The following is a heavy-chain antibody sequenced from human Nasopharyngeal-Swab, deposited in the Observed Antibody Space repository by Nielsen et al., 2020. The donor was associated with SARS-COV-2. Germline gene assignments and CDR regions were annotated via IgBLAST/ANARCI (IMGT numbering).Heavy chain of an antibody. D-gene: IGHD5-24*01. J-gene: IGHJ4*02. Sequence: WIRQPPGKGLEWVSVIYGGGTTEYADSVRGRFTISRDRSGNTPYLQMNSLRADDTAIYYCARDPRGDGYSFFDYWGQGTGVTVSS. CDR3: ARDPRGDGYSFFDY. CDR2: IYGGGTT. V-gene: IGHV3-53*01.